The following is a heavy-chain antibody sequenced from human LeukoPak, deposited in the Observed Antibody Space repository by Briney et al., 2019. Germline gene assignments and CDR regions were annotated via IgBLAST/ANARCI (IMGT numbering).Heavy chain of an antibody. V-gene: IGHV1-2*02. J-gene: IGHJ4*02. D-gene: IGHD1-1*01. CDR1: GFRVSDYL. Sequence: ASVKVSCKASGFRVSDYLIHWIRQAPGQGPQYMGWINPDNGGTHYSQHFQVRVTMTRDTSVSTVYMELTSLSSDDTAVYFCARGLFGTTWFDFRRQGTLVTVSS. CDR3: ARGLFGTTWFDF. CDR2: INPDNGGT.